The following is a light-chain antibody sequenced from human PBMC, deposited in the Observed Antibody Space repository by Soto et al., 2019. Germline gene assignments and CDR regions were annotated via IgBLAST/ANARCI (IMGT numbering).Light chain of an antibody. CDR3: QQYATSPPRT. CDR1: QTVRNN. J-gene: IGKJ1*01. CDR2: DAS. Sequence: FVVPQSXATLSFSPGEXXXXXXXPSQTVRNNLAWYQQTPXQAPMLLIYDASSXATGIPSRFSGSGSGKDFTLTISSLEPEDFGVYYCQQYATSPPRTFGQGTKVDIK. V-gene: IGKV3-11*01.